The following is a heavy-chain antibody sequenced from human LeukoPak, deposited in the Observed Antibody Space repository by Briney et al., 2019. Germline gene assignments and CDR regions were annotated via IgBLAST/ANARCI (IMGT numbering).Heavy chain of an antibody. V-gene: IGHV3-30-3*01. CDR1: GFTFSSST. CDR3: AGTSGWFDP. D-gene: IGHD1-1*01. CDR2: ISHDGSNK. J-gene: IGHJ5*02. Sequence: GGSLRLSCAASGFTFSSSTVHWVRQAPVKGLGWVAVISHDGSNKYYADSVKGRFTISRDNSKNTLYVQMNGLRSEDTAVYYCAGTSGWFDPWGQGTLVTVSS.